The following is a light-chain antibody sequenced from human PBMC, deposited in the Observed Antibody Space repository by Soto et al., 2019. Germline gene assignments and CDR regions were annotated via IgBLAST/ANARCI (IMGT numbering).Light chain of an antibody. CDR1: QSISSN. CDR3: QQYGSSPGLT. J-gene: IGKJ4*01. CDR2: ASS. Sequence: VMTQSPATLSVSPRERATLSCRASQSISSNLAWYQHKPGQAPRLLXYASSNRANGIPDRFSGSGSGTDLTLTISRLETEDFSVYFCQQYGSSPGLTFGGGTKVDIK. V-gene: IGKV3-20*01.